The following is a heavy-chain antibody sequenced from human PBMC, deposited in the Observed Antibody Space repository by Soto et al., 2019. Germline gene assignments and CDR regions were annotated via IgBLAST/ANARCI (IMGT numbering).Heavy chain of an antibody. Sequence: GGSLRLSCAASGFTFSSYAMSWVRQAPGKGLEWVSAISGSGGSTYYADSVKGRFTISRDNSTSTAYMELSSLRSEDTAVYYCARDGHIGQKYYFDYWGQGTLVTVSS. V-gene: IGHV3-23*01. CDR3: ARDGHIGQKYYFDY. D-gene: IGHD2-21*01. CDR1: GFTFSSYA. CDR2: ISGSGGST. J-gene: IGHJ4*02.